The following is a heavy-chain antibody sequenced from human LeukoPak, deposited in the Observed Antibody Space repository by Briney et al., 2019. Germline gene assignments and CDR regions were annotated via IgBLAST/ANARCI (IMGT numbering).Heavy chain of an antibody. Sequence: PGGPLRLSCAASGFTFSTYWMHWVRQAPGKGLEWVSRITSDGSSTSYAGSVKGRFTISRDNAKNTLYLQMNSLRAEDTAVYYCARGLVPADYYFDYWGQGTLVTVSS. J-gene: IGHJ4*02. V-gene: IGHV3-74*01. D-gene: IGHD2-2*01. CDR3: ARGLVPADYYFDY. CDR1: GFTFSTYW. CDR2: ITSDGSST.